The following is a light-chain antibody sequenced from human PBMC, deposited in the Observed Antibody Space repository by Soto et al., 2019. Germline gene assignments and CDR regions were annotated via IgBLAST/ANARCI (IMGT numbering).Light chain of an antibody. CDR3: QQYGSSPWT. V-gene: IGKV3-20*01. J-gene: IGKJ1*01. Sequence: EIGLTQSPGTLSLSPGERATLSCRASQSVSSSYLAWYQQKPGQAPRLLIYGASSRATGIPDRFSGSGSGTDFTLTISRLETEEFAVYYCQQYGSSPWTFGQGTKVEIK. CDR1: QSVSSSY. CDR2: GAS.